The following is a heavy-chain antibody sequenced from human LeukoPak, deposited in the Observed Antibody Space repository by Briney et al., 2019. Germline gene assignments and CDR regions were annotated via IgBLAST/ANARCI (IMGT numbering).Heavy chain of an antibody. Sequence: ASVKVSCKASGYTFTGYYMHWVRQAPGQGLEWMGWINPNSGGTNYAQKFRGRVTMTRDTSISTAYMELSRLRSDDTAVYYCAVSGSYYHWFDPWGQGTLVTVSS. CDR1: GYTFTGYY. V-gene: IGHV1-2*02. CDR3: AVSGSYYHWFDP. D-gene: IGHD1-26*01. J-gene: IGHJ5*02. CDR2: INPNSGGT.